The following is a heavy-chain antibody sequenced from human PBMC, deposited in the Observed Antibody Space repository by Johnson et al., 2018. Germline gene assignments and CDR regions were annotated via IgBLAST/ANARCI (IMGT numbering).Heavy chain of an antibody. CDR1: GFTFSSYG. D-gene: IGHD3-10*01. J-gene: IGHJ3*02. CDR2: ISYDGSNE. Sequence: QVQLVETGGGVVQXGRSXRLXCAASGFTFSSYGMHWVRQAPGKGLEWVAVISYDGSNEYYADSVKGRFTISRDNSKNTLYLQMNSLRAEDTALYYCAKESYYGSGSRRSFDIWGQGTMVTVSS. V-gene: IGHV3-30*18. CDR3: AKESYYGSGSRRSFDI.